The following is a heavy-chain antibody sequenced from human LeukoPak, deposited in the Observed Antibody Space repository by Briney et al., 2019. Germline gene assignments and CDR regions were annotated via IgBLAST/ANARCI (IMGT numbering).Heavy chain of an antibody. CDR1: GFTVSSNY. D-gene: IGHD3-22*01. Sequence: PGGSLRLSCAASGFTVSSNYMSWVRQAPGKGLEWVSVIYSGGSISYADSVKGRFTISRDNFKNTLYLQMSSLRAEDTAVYYCARKDYYDNISWGQGTLVTVSS. V-gene: IGHV3-53*01. CDR2: IYSGGSI. J-gene: IGHJ4*02. CDR3: ARKDYYDNIS.